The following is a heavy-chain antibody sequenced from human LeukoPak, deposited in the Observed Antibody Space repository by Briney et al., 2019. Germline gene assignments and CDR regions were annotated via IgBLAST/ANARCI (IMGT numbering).Heavy chain of an antibody. V-gene: IGHV4-34*01. Sequence: SETLSLTCAVYGGSFSGYYWSWIRQPPGKGLEWIGEINHSGSTNYNPSLKSRVTISVDTSKNQFSLKLSSVTAADTAVYYCARGLPNDYWGQGTLVTVPS. J-gene: IGHJ4*02. CDR3: ARGLPNDY. CDR2: INHSGST. CDR1: GGSFSGYY.